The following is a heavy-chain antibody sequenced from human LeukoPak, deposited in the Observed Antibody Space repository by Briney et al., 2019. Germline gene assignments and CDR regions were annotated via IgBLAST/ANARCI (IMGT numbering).Heavy chain of an antibody. CDR3: ARDASSTSCCDGFDI. J-gene: IGHJ3*02. CDR1: GGSFSGYY. D-gene: IGHD2-2*01. CDR2: INHSGST. Sequence: SETLSLTCAVYGGSFSGYYWSWIRQPPGKGLEWIGEINHSGSTNYNPSLKSRVTISVDTSKNQFSLKLSSVTAADTAVYHCARDASSTSCCDGFDIWGQGTMVTVSS. V-gene: IGHV4-34*01.